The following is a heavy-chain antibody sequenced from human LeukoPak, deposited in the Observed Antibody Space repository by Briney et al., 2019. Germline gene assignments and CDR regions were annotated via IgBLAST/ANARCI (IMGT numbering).Heavy chain of an antibody. Sequence: PGASLRLSCAASGFTFSTYPMGWVRQAPGKGLEWVSSISENGAGTYYADSAKGRFTISRDNSRNTMYLQMHSLRVGDTAVYYCASQGTGYHSVWGQGTLVTVSS. D-gene: IGHD3/OR15-3a*01. J-gene: IGHJ4*02. CDR1: GFTFSTYP. V-gene: IGHV3-23*01. CDR2: ISENGAGT. CDR3: ASQGTGYHSV.